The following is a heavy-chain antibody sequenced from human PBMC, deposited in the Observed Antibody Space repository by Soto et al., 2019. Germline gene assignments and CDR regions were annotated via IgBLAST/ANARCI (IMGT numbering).Heavy chain of an antibody. J-gene: IGHJ6*02. CDR1: GFTFSDYY. CDR3: ARDRHSYGSGSPYYYYGMDV. Sequence: AGGSLRLSCAASGFTFSDYYMSWIRQAPGKGLEWVSYISSSSSCTNYADSVKGRFTISRDNAKNSLYLQMNSLRAEDTAVYYCARDRHSYGSGSPYYYYGMDVWGQGTTVTVSS. CDR2: ISSSSSCT. D-gene: IGHD3-10*01. V-gene: IGHV3-11*06.